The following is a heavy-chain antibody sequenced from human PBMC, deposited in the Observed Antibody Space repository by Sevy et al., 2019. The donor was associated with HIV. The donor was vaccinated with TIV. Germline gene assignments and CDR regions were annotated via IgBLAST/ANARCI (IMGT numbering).Heavy chain of an antibody. J-gene: IGHJ2*01. CDR3: ARGGYCGGDCYSGYFDL. V-gene: IGHV3-21*01. D-gene: IGHD2-21*02. Sequence: GGSLRLSCAASGFTFSSYSMNWVRQAPGKGLEWVSSISSSSSYIYYADSVKGRFTISRYNAKNSLYLQMNSLRAEDTAVYYCARGGYCGGDCYSGYFDLWGRGTLVTVSS. CDR1: GFTFSSYS. CDR2: ISSSSSYI.